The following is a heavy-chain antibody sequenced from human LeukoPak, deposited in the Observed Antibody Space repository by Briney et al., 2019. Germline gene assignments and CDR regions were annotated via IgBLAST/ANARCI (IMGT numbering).Heavy chain of an antibody. CDR3: ARTLFGAYNWFDP. D-gene: IGHD3-3*01. J-gene: IGHJ5*02. CDR2: ISSTSNYI. V-gene: IGHV3-21*06. CDR1: GFTFSSYD. Sequence: GGSLRLSCAASGFTFSSYDMNWVRQAPGKGLEWVSSISSTSNYINYADSVKGRFTISRDNAKSSLYLQMNSLRVEDAAVYYCARTLFGAYNWFDPWGQGALVTVSS.